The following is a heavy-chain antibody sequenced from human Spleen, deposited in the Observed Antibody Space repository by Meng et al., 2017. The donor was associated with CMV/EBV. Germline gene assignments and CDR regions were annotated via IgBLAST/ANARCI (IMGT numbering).Heavy chain of an antibody. CDR2: IKQDGSDK. V-gene: IGHV3-7*01. CDR1: EFNFSNYW. Sequence: GESLKISCAASEFNFSNYWMTWVRQTPGKGLEWVANIKQDGSDKKYLDSVRGRFTISRDNAKNSLYLQMNSLRAEDTAVYYCGRGGPGFYYYALDVWGQGTTVTVSS. J-gene: IGHJ6*02. CDR3: GRGGPGFYYYALDV. D-gene: IGHD1-14*01.